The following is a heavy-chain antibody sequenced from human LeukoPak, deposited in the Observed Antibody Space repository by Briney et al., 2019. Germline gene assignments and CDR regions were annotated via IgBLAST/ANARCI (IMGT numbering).Heavy chain of an antibody. CDR2: IYYSGST. CDR3: ARGSESIAARLDY. V-gene: IGHV4-39*07. CDR1: GCSISSSSYY. Sequence: SETLSLTCTVSGCSISSSSYYWGWIRQPPGKGLEWIGSIYYSGSTYYNPSLKSRVTISVDSSKNQFSLKLSSATAADTAVYYCARGSESIAARLDYRGQGTLVTVSS. D-gene: IGHD6-6*01. J-gene: IGHJ4*02.